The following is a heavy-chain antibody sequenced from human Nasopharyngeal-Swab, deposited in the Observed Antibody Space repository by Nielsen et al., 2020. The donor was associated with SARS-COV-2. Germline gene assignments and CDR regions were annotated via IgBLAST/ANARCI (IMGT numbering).Heavy chain of an antibody. CDR3: ARDRITMVRGVISLTNWFDP. V-gene: IGHV1-46*01. D-gene: IGHD3-10*01. CDR1: GYTFTSYY. J-gene: IGHJ5*02. CDR2: INPSGGST. Sequence: ASVKVSCKASGYTFTSYYMHWVRQAPGQGLEWMGIINPSGGSTSYAQKFQGRVTMTRDTSTSTVYMELSSLRSEDTAVYHCARDRITMVRGVISLTNWFDPWGQGTLVTVSS.